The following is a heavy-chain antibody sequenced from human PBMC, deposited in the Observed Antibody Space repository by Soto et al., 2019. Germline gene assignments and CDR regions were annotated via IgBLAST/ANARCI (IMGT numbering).Heavy chain of an antibody. V-gene: IGHV1-69*13. D-gene: IGHD3-22*01. J-gene: IGHJ6*02. CDR2: IIPIFGSA. CDR3: ARDLKRYYDSSGYGYYYYGMDV. Sequence: ASVKVSCKASGGTFSSYAISWVRQAPGQGLEWMGGIIPIFGSANYAQKFQGRVTITADESTSTAYMDLSSLRSEDTAVYYCARDLKRYYDSSGYGYYYYGMDVWGQGTTVTVSS. CDR1: GGTFSSYA.